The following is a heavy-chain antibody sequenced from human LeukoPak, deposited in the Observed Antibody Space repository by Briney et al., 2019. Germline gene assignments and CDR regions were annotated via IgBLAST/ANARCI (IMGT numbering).Heavy chain of an antibody. J-gene: IGHJ4*02. D-gene: IGHD3-10*01. CDR1: GFTFSSYW. CDR2: IKQDGSEK. CDR3: AKETVWFGEPAHGRDY. V-gene: IGHV3-7*03. Sequence: GGSLRLSCAASGFTFSSYWMSWVRQAPGKGLEWVANIKQDGSEKYYVDSVKGRFTISRDNAKNTLYLQMNSLRAEDTAVYYCAKETVWFGEPAHGRDYWGQGTLVTVSS.